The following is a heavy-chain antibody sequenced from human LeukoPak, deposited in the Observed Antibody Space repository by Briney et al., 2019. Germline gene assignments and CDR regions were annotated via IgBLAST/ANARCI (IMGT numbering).Heavy chain of an antibody. D-gene: IGHD6-19*01. CDR2: IYPGDSDT. CDR3: ARRGGSSGWYLRDNWFDP. J-gene: IGHJ5*02. CDR1: GYSFTSYW. Sequence: GESLKISCKGSGYSFTSYWIGWVRQMPGKGLEWMGIIYPGDSDTRYSPSFQGQVTISADKSISTAYLQWSSLKASDTAMYYCARRGGSSGWYLRDNWFDPWGQGTLVTVSS. V-gene: IGHV5-51*01.